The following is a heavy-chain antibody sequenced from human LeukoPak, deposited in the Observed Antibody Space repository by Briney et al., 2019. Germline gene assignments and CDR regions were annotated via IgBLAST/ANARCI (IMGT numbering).Heavy chain of an antibody. D-gene: IGHD3-10*01. V-gene: IGHV3-30*18. J-gene: IGHJ3*02. CDR1: RFILRCYG. CDR2: ISYDGSNK. CDR3: AKGLLWFGEIDAFDI. Sequence: GGALTLSFPGTRFILRCYGLHWVRPAPGKGLEGVALISYDGSNKYYVDSVKRRFTISRDNSKNTLYLQMNSLRDEDTAVYYCAKGLLWFGEIDAFDIWGQGTMVTVSS.